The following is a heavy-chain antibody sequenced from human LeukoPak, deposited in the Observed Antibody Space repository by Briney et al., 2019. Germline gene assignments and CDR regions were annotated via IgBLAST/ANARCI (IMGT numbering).Heavy chain of an antibody. CDR3: AKDAGYSSGREFDY. CDR1: GFTFSSYA. CDR2: ISAKGAYT. V-gene: IGHV3-23*01. Sequence: GGSLRHSCAASGFTFSSYAMTWVRQAPGKGLEWVSTISAKGAYTHYADSVKGRLTISRDNSKTTLSLQMNSLRAEDTAVYYCAKDAGYSSGREFDYWGQGTLVTVSS. J-gene: IGHJ4*02. D-gene: IGHD6-19*01.